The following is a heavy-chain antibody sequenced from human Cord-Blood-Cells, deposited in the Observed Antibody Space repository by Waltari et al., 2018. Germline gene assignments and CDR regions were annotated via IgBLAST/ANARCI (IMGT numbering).Heavy chain of an antibody. CDR1: GFTLSSYW. V-gene: IGHV3-7*01. CDR3: ARGHLLYGLTIDY. Sequence: EVQLVESGGGLVQPGGSLRLSCAASGFTLSSYWMSCVGQAPGKGLEWVANIKQGGSEKYYVDSVEGRFTISRDNAKNSLYLQMNSLRAEDTAVYYCARGHLLYGLTIDYWGQGTLVTVSS. CDR2: IKQGGSEK. D-gene: IGHD4-17*01. J-gene: IGHJ4*02.